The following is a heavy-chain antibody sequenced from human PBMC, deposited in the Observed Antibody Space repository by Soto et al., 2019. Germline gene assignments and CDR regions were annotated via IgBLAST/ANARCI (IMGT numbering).Heavy chain of an antibody. V-gene: IGHV4-31*03. J-gene: IGHJ6*02. CDR2: IYYSGST. CDR1: GGSISSGGYY. D-gene: IGHD2-8*01. Sequence: SQTLSLTCTVSGGSISSGGYYWSWIRQHPGKGLEWIGYIYYSGSTYYNPSLKSRVTISVDSSKNKFSLNLSSVTAADTAVYYCAMLVVRMQETYDVKDVWGQGTTDTDAS. CDR3: AMLVVRMQETYDVKDV.